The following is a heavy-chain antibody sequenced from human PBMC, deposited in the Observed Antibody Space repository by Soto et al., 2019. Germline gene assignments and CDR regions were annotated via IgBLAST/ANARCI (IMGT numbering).Heavy chain of an antibody. V-gene: IGHV4-59*01. CDR1: GGSISSYY. CDR2: IYYSGST. D-gene: IGHD2-21*02. CDR3: ARNCGGDCYFYYYGMDV. J-gene: IGHJ6*02. Sequence: ETLSLTCTVSGGSISSYYWSWIRQPPGKGLEWIGYIYYSGSTNYNPSLKSRVTISVDTSKNQFSLKLSSVTAADTAVYYCARNCGGDCYFYYYGMDVWGQGTTVTVS.